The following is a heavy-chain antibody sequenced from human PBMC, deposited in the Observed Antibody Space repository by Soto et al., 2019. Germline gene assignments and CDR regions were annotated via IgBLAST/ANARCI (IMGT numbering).Heavy chain of an antibody. V-gene: IGHV3-30*18. J-gene: IGHJ5*02. D-gene: IGHD5-18*01. CDR2: ISYDGSNK. CDR1: GFTFISYG. CDR3: AKDFVRYSYEENWFDP. Sequence: QVQLVESGGGVVQPGRSLRLSCAASGFTFISYGMHWVRQAPGKGLEWVAVISYDGSNKYYADSVKGRFTISRDNSKNTLYLQMNSLRAEDTAVYYCAKDFVRYSYEENWFDPWGQGTLVTVSS.